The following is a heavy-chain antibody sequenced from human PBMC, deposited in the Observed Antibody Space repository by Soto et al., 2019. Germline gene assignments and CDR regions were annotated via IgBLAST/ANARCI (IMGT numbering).Heavy chain of an antibody. CDR1: GFTFSSYA. CDR2: ISGSGGST. Sequence: PGGSLRLSCAASGFTFSSYAMSWVRQAPGKGLEWVSAISGSGGSTYYADSVKGRFTISRDNSKNTLYLQMNSLRAEDTAVYYCAKFRYGSEGSVYYYYGMDVWGQGTTVTVSS. J-gene: IGHJ6*02. V-gene: IGHV3-23*01. CDR3: AKFRYGSEGSVYYYYGMDV. D-gene: IGHD3-10*01.